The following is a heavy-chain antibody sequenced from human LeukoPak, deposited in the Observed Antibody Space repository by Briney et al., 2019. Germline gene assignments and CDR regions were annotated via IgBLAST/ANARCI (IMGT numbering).Heavy chain of an antibody. D-gene: IGHD6-13*01. CDR1: GFRFNDYS. J-gene: IGHJ5*02. V-gene: IGHV3-48*04. CDR3: VSRSITWYRRGNWFDP. CDR2: ISSEGRTI. Sequence: GGSLRLSCAASGFRFNDYSMSWVRQAPGKGLEYIAYISSEGRTIYYVDSVKGRFTISRDNAESSLYLQMNSLRAEDTAIYYCVSRSITWYRRGNWFDPWGQGTLVTVSS.